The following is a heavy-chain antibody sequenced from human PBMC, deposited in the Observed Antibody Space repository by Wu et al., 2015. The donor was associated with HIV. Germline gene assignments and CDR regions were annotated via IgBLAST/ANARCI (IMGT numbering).Heavy chain of an antibody. CDR3: AVLYDVEGDKAILDH. CDR1: GYTFTHYD. J-gene: IGHJ4*02. D-gene: IGHD3-16*01. CDR2: MNPNSGNT. V-gene: IGHV1-8*01. Sequence: QVQLVQSGAEVKKPGASVKVSCKASGYTFTHYDINWVRQASGQGLEWMGWMNPNSGNTGYRQRFQGRVTMTRDNSITTAYMELRGLRYEDTAIYYCAVLYDVEGDKAILDHWGQGTVVTVSS.